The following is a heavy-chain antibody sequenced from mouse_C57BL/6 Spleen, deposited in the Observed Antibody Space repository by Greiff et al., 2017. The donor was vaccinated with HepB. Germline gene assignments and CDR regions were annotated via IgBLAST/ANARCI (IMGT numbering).Heavy chain of an antibody. D-gene: IGHD1-1*01. V-gene: IGHV1-62-2*01. CDR2: FYPGSGSI. Sequence: QVQLQQPGAELVKPGASVKLSCKASGYTFTEYTIHWVKQRSGQGLEWIGWFYPGSGSIKYNEKFKDKATLTADKSSSTVYMELSRLTSEDSAVYFCARHEAPFITTVVANYFDYWGQGPTLTVSS. CDR3: ARHEAPFITTVVANYFDY. CDR1: GYTFTEYT. J-gene: IGHJ2*01.